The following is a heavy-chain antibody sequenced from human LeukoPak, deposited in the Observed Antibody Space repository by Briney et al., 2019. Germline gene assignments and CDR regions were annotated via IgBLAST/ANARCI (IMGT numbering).Heavy chain of an antibody. D-gene: IGHD3-3*01. CDR1: GFTFSSYG. CDR3: ARGGHRGLRFSEWLTPYFDY. CDR2: IWYDGSNK. J-gene: IGHJ4*02. Sequence: GGSLRLSCAASGFTFSSYGMHWVRQAPGKGLEWVAVIWYDGSNKYYADSVKGRFTISRDNSKNTLYLQMNSLRAEDTAVYYCARGGHRGLRFSEWLTPYFDYWGQGTLVTVSS. V-gene: IGHV3-33*01.